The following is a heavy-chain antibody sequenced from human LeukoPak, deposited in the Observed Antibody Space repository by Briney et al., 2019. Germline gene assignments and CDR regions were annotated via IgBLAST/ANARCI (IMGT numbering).Heavy chain of an antibody. CDR3: ARAPREDSSPFDY. V-gene: IGHV4-30-2*01. D-gene: IGHD6-13*01. J-gene: IGHJ4*02. CDR2: IYHSGST. CDR1: GGSISSGGYY. Sequence: PSQTLSLTCTVSGGSISSGGYYWSWIRQPPGKGLEWIGYIYHSGSTYYNPSLKSRVTISVDRSKNQFSLKLSSVTAADTAVYYCARAPREDSSPFDYWGQGTLVTVSS.